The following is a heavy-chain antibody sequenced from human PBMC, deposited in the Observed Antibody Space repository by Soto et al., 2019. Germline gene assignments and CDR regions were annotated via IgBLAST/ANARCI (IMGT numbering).Heavy chain of an antibody. D-gene: IGHD5-12*01. Sequence: ASVKVSCKASGCTFTSYAMHWVRQAPGQRLEWMGWINAGNGNTKYSQKFQGRVTITRDTSASTAYMELSSLRSEDTAVYYCERDGTMTGLYSGYDFEYYFDYCGQLSLVPVSA. J-gene: IGHJ4*02. CDR3: ERDGTMTGLYSGYDFEYYFDY. V-gene: IGHV1-3*01. CDR1: GCTFTSYA. CDR2: INAGNGNT.